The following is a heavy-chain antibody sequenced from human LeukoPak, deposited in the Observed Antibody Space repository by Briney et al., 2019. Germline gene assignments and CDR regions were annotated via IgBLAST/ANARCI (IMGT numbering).Heavy chain of an antibody. Sequence: ASVKVSCKASGYTFTSYYMHWVRQAPGQGLEWMGWINPNSGGTNYAQKFQGRVTMTRDTSISTAYMELSRLRSDDTAVYYCARCLRDYYYYYMDVWGKGTTVTISS. CDR2: INPNSGGT. D-gene: IGHD5/OR15-5a*01. J-gene: IGHJ6*03. CDR1: GYTFTSYY. V-gene: IGHV1-2*02. CDR3: ARCLRDYYYYYMDV.